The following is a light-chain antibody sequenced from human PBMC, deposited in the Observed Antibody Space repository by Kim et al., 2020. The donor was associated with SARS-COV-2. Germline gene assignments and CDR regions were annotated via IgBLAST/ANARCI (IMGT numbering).Light chain of an antibody. Sequence: GGTVTLHCGWTSGSVAQSHYPIWYRPIPGQAPRTLLRSTNTRPSGVPDRFSGSILGNKAALTITGAQAEDESDYYCMLYMGGGIWVFGGGTQLTVL. V-gene: IGLV8-61*01. CDR3: MLYMGGGIWV. CDR1: SGSVAQSHY. J-gene: IGLJ3*02. CDR2: STN.